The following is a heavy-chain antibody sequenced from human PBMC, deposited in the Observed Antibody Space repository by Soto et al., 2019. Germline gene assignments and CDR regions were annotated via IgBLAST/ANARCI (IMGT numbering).Heavy chain of an antibody. J-gene: IGHJ5*02. CDR3: ARMASFGSLNWFDP. V-gene: IGHV1-8*01. CDR1: GYTFTNND. D-gene: IGHD3-10*01. Sequence: QVPLVQSGAEVKKPGASVKVSCKASGYTFTNNDVTWVRQATGQGLEWMGWMNPGSGDTGYAQKFQGRVTMTRNISIATAYMELSSLRSEDTATYYCARMASFGSLNWFDPWGQGTLVTVSS. CDR2: MNPGSGDT.